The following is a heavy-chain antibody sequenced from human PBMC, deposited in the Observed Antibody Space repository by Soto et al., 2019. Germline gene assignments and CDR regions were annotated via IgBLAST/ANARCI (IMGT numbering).Heavy chain of an antibody. D-gene: IGHD1-7*01. CDR1: GGTFSGYA. Sequence: SVKVSCKASGGTFSGYAINWVRQAPGQGPEWMGGIIPMFGAEKYAQKFQGRVTITAAYMELRSLRSEDTAAYYCARGVGGTSGDFARERFYYHHLDVWGQGTTVTVSS. J-gene: IGHJ6*02. CDR3: ARGVGGTSGDFARERFYYHHLDV. V-gene: IGHV1-69*13. CDR2: IIPMFGAE.